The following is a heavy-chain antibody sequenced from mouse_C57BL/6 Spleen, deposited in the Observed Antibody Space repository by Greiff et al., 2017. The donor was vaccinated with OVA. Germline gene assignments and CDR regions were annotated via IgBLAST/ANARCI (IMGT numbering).Heavy chain of an antibody. J-gene: IGHJ4*01. Sequence: QVQLQQPGAELVKPGASVKMSCKASGYTFTSCWITWVKQRPGQGLEWIGDIYPGSGSTNYNEKFKSKATLTVDTSSSTAYMQLSSLTSEDSAVYYCARYTGGHAMDYWGQGTSVTVSS. CDR3: ARYTGGHAMDY. V-gene: IGHV1-55*01. CDR1: GYTFTSCW. CDR2: IYPGSGST. D-gene: IGHD4-1*01.